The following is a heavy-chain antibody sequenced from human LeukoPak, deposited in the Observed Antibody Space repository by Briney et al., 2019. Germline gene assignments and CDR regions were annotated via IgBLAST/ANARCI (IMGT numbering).Heavy chain of an antibody. Sequence: SSQTLSLTCTVSGGSISSGSYYWSWIRQPAGKGLGWIGRIYTSGSTNYNPSLKSRVTISVDTSKNQFSLKLSSVTAADTAVYYCARDRQGPDAFDIWCQGTMVTVSS. V-gene: IGHV4-61*02. CDR1: GGSISSGSYY. CDR2: IYTSGST. J-gene: IGHJ3*02. CDR3: ARDRQGPDAFDI.